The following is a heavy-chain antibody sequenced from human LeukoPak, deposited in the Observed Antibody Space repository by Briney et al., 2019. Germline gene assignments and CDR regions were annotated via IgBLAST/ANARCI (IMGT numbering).Heavy chain of an antibody. Sequence: ASVKVSCKVSGYTFTDYYMHWVHQAPGKGLEWMGLVDPEDGETIYAEKFQGRVTITADTSTDTAYMELSSLRSEDTAVYYCATVDVVPAAISLGVNIWGQGTMVTVS. CDR2: VDPEDGET. J-gene: IGHJ3*02. CDR3: ATVDVVPAAISLGVNI. V-gene: IGHV1-69-2*01. CDR1: GYTFTDYY. D-gene: IGHD2-2*01.